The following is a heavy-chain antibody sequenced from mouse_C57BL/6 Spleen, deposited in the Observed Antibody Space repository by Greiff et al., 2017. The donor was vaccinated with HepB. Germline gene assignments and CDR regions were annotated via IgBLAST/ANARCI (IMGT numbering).Heavy chain of an antibody. V-gene: IGHV1-26*01. Sequence: EVQLQQSGPELVKPGASVKISCKASGYTFTDYYMNWVKQSHGKSLEWIGDINPNNGGTSYNQKFKGKATLTVDKSSSTAYMELRSLTSEDSAVYYCADDYDSAWFAYWGQGTLVTVSA. D-gene: IGHD2-4*01. CDR3: ADDYDSAWFAY. J-gene: IGHJ3*01. CDR2: INPNNGGT. CDR1: GYTFTDYY.